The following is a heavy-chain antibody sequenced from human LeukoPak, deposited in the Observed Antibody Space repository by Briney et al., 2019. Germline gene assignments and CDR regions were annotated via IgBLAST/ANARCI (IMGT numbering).Heavy chain of an antibody. Sequence: GGSLRLSCAASGFSFGGYGMHWVRQAPGKGLEWVAHIWYDASNTQYADSVKGRCTTSRDNSKNMLYLEMSNLRVEDTAVYYCTRDILTGYHKYFDYWGQGTLVTVSS. J-gene: IGHJ4*02. CDR1: GFSFGGYG. CDR3: TRDILTGYHKYFDY. CDR2: IWYDASNT. D-gene: IGHD3-9*01. V-gene: IGHV3-33*01.